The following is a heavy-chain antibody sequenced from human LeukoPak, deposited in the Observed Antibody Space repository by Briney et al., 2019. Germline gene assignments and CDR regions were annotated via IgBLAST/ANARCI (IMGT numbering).Heavy chain of an antibody. CDR1: GFTLSSYA. CDR2: ISGSGGST. D-gene: IGHD4-23*01. CDR3: AKAVYGGTPLYYFDY. V-gene: IGHV3-23*01. J-gene: IGHJ4*02. Sequence: GGSLRLSCAASGFTLSSYAMSWVRQAPGKGLEWVSAISGSGGSTYYADSVKGRFTISRDNSKNTLYLQMNSLRAEDTAVYYCAKAVYGGTPLYYFDYWGQGTLVTVSS.